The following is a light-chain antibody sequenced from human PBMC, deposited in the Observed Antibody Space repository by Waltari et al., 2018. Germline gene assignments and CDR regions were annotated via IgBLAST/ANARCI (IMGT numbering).Light chain of an antibody. CDR1: SGHSSYI. CDR3: ETWDSRTLGV. Sequence: QPVLTQSSSASASLGSSVKLTCTLSSGHSSYIIAWHQQQPGKAPRYLMNVEGSGTYNKGTGVSDRFSGSSSVADRYLTSSNLQSEDEADYYCETWDSRTLGVFGGGTKLTVL. V-gene: IGLV4-60*03. J-gene: IGLJ3*02. CDR2: VEGSGTY.